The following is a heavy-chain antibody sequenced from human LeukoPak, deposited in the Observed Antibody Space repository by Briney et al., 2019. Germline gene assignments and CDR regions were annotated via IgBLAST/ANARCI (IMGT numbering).Heavy chain of an antibody. CDR3: ARAPPCSTSCYSDAFDI. D-gene: IGHD2-2*01. J-gene: IGHJ3*02. CDR1: GGSISRYY. Sequence: SETLSLTCTVSGGSISRYYWSWIRQPPGKGLEWIGYIYYSGSTNYNPSLKSRVTISVDTSKNQFSLKLSSVTAADTAVYYCARAPPCSTSCYSDAFDIWGQGTMVTVSS. CDR2: IYYSGST. V-gene: IGHV4-59*01.